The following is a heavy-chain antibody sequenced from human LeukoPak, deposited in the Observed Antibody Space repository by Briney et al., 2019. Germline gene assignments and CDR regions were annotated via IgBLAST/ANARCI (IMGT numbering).Heavy chain of an antibody. Sequence: PSETLSLTCAVYGGSFNDYYWSWIRQSPGQGLEWVANIKQDGSEKYYVDSVKGRFTISRDNAKNSLYLQMNSLRAEDTAVYYCARGPDTMVQGEDYWGQGTLVTVSS. CDR3: ARGPDTMVQGEDY. J-gene: IGHJ4*02. CDR2: IKQDGSEK. CDR1: GGSFNDYY. D-gene: IGHD3-10*01. V-gene: IGHV3-7*01.